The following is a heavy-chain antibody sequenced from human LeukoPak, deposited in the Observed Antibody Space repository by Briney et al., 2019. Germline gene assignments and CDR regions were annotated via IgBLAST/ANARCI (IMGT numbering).Heavy chain of an antibody. Sequence: PGGSLRLSCAASGFTFSSYSMNWVRQAPGKGLEWVSSISSSSSYIYYADSVKGRFTISRDNAKNSLYLQMNSLTTEDTVLYYCVTDGDKWNDFEYWGQGTLVTVSS. J-gene: IGHJ4*02. V-gene: IGHV3-21*01. CDR2: ISSSSSYI. CDR3: VTDGDKWNDFEY. D-gene: IGHD1-1*01. CDR1: GFTFSSYS.